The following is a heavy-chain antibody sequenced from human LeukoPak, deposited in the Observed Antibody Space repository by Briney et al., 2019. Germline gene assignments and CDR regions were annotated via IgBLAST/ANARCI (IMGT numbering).Heavy chain of an antibody. D-gene: IGHD3-22*01. CDR2: IYYSGST. Sequence: SETLSLTCTVSGGSISSSSYYWGWIRQPPGKGLEWIGSIYYSGSTYYNPSLKSRVTISVDTSKNQFSLKLSSVTAADTAVYYCARTPPLDYYDSSGPLDYWGRGTLVTVSS. V-gene: IGHV4-39*01. CDR3: ARTPPLDYYDSSGPLDY. J-gene: IGHJ4*02. CDR1: GGSISSSSYY.